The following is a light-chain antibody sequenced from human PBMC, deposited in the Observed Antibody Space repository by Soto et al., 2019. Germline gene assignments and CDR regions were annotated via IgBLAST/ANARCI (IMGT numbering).Light chain of an antibody. CDR1: QTVSNN. CDR2: GAS. J-gene: IGKJ1*01. CDR3: QQYNTWTWT. Sequence: EIVMTQSPATLSVSPGERATLSCRASQTVSNNLAWYQHKPGQAPRLLIYGASTRAAGIPARFSGSGSGTEFTLTISSLQSEDFAVYYCQQYNTWTWTFGQGTKVEIK. V-gene: IGKV3-15*01.